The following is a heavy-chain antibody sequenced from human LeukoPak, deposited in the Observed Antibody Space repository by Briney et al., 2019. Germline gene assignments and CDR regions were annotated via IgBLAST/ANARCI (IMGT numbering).Heavy chain of an antibody. V-gene: IGHV4-31*03. D-gene: IGHD4-11*01. CDR1: GGSISSGGYY. J-gene: IGHJ5*02. CDR2: IYYSGST. CDR3: AREAVTTSSYYFNWFDP. Sequence: PSETLSLTCTVSGGSISSGGYYWSWIRQHPGKGLEWIGYIYYSGSTYYNPSLKSRVTMSVDTSTNQFSLKLSSVTAADTAVYYCAREAVTTSSYYFNWFDPWGQGTLVTVSS.